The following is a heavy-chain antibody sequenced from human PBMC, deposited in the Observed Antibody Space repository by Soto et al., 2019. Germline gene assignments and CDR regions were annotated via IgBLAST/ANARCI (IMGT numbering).Heavy chain of an antibody. Sequence: ASVKVSCKASGYTFTGYYMHWMRQAPGQGLEWMGWINPNSGGTNYAQKFQGRVTMTRDTSISTAYMELSRLRSDDTAVYYCARGGRGYCSSTSCLQPPPPFDPWGQGTLVTVSS. CDR3: ARGGRGYCSSTSCLQPPPPFDP. V-gene: IGHV1-2*02. CDR2: INPNSGGT. CDR1: GYTFTGYY. J-gene: IGHJ5*02. D-gene: IGHD2-2*01.